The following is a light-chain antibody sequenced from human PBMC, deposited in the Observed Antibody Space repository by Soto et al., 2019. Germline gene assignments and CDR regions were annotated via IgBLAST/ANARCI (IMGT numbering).Light chain of an antibody. Sequence: QSALTQPRSASGSPVQSVTISGTGTSSDFGGYKYVSWYQQHPGKAPKLMLYEVSKRSSGAPDRLSGSKSGNPAYLTVSGLQAEDEADYYCSSYAGSNNWVFGGGTKVTVL. CDR3: SSYAGSNNWV. CDR1: SSDFGGYKY. V-gene: IGLV2-8*01. J-gene: IGLJ3*02. CDR2: EVS.